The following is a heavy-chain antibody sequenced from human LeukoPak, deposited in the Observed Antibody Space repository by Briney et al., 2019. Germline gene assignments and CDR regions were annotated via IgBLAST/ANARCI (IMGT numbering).Heavy chain of an antibody. J-gene: IGHJ4*02. Sequence: KTSETLSLTCAVYGGSFSGYYWSWIRQPPGKGLEWMGEINHSGSTNYNPSLKSRVTISVDTSKNQFSLKLSSVTAADTAVYYCARGGIAARRRSFDYCGEGTLVTVSS. CDR2: INHSGST. D-gene: IGHD6-6*01. V-gene: IGHV4-34*01. CDR3: ARGGIAARRRSFDY. CDR1: GGSFSGYY.